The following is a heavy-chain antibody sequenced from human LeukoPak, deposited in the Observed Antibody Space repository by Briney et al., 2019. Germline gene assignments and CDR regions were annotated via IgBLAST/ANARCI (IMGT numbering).Heavy chain of an antibody. Sequence: SQTLSLTCTVSGGSISSGSYYWCWIRQPAGKGLEWIGRIYSSGSTNYNPSLKSRVTISVDTSKNQLSLKLSSVTAADTAVYYCARGGTPGWYYDSRSPLYFDYWGQGTLVTVSS. V-gene: IGHV4-61*02. J-gene: IGHJ4*02. CDR3: ARGGTPGWYYDSRSPLYFDY. CDR2: IYSSGST. D-gene: IGHD3-22*01. CDR1: GGSISSGSYY.